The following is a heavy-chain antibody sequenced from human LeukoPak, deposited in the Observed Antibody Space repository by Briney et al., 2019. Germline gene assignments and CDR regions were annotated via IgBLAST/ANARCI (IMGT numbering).Heavy chain of an antibody. CDR3: ARLDTVRGYYFDY. CDR2: ISSSSSTI. D-gene: IGHD4-11*01. J-gene: IGHJ4*02. CDR1: GFTFSSYS. Sequence: PGGSLRLSCAASGFTFSSYSMNWVRQAPGKGLEWVSYISSSSSTIYYADSVKGRFTISRDNSKNTLYLQMNSLRAEDTAVYYCARLDTVRGYYFDYWGQGTLVTVSS. V-gene: IGHV3-48*01.